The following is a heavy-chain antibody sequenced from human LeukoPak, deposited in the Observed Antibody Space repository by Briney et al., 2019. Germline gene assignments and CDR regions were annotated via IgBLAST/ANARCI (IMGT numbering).Heavy chain of an antibody. D-gene: IGHD2/OR15-2a*01. V-gene: IGHV4-61*02. CDR2: ICTSGST. J-gene: IGHJ4*02. Sequence: SQTLSLTCTVSGGSISSGSYYWSWIRQPAGKGLEWLGRICTSGSTNYNPSLKSPVTISVATSKNQFSLKLSSVTAADTAVYYCARDLGFSTYYFDYWGQGTLVTVSS. CDR3: ARDLGFSTYYFDY. CDR1: GGSISSGSYY.